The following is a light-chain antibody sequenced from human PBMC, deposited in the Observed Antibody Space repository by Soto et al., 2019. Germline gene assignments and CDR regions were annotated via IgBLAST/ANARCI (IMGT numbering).Light chain of an antibody. CDR3: QQYYSYPLT. CDR1: QAITGY. CDR2: AAS. Sequence: IQLTQSPSSLSASVGDRVTITCRASQAITGYVAWYQQNPGQAPKLLIYAASTLQSGVPSRFSGSGSGTDFTLTISSLRPEDFAVYYCQQYYSYPLTFGGGTKVDIK. J-gene: IGKJ4*01. V-gene: IGKV1-9*01.